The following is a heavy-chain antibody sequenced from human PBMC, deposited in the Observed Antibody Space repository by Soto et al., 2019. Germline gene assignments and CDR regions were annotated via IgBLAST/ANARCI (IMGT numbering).Heavy chain of an antibody. CDR3: ARGAGGRSYWAATDY. CDR1: GGTFSSYA. J-gene: IGHJ4*02. V-gene: IGHV1-69*13. CDR2: IIPIFGTA. D-gene: IGHD2-15*01. Sequence: SVKVSCKASGGTFSSYAISWVRQAPGQGLEWMGGIIPIFGTANYAQKFQGRVTITADESTSTAYMELSSLRSEDTAVYYCARGAGGRSYWAATDYWGQGTLVTVSS.